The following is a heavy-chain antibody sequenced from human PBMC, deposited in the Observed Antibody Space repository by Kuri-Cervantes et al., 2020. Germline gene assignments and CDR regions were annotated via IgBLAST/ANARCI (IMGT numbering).Heavy chain of an antibody. Sequence: GESLKISCAASRFTFNSYAMTWVRQAPGKGLEWVSAISGSGVSSFYADSVQGRFTISRDNSKNTLYLQMNSLRTEDTAVYYCAKCDGGDRPDYWGQGTLVTVSS. J-gene: IGHJ4*02. D-gene: IGHD2-21*01. CDR3: AKCDGGDRPDY. CDR1: RFTFNSYA. V-gene: IGHV3-23*01. CDR2: ISGSGVSS.